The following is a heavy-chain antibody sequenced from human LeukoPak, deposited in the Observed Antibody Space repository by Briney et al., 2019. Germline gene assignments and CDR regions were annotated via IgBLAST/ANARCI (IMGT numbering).Heavy chain of an antibody. CDR3: ARRAAEWELLHY. J-gene: IGHJ4*02. V-gene: IGHV5-51*01. Sequence: GESLKISCKGSGYSFTTYWIGWVGQMPGKGLEWMGIIYPGDSDPRYGPSFQGQVIISADQSISTAYLQWSSLRASDTAMYYCARRAAEWELLHYWGQGPLVTVSS. CDR2: IYPGDSDP. D-gene: IGHD1-26*01. CDR1: GYSFTTYW.